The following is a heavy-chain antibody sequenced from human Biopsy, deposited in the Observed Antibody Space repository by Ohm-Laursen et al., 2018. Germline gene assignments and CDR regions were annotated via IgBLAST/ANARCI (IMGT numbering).Heavy chain of an antibody. J-gene: IGHJ2*01. V-gene: IGHV4-31*03. CDR3: VREPKTGTAEAWYFDL. CDR1: GASVKTSGYF. CDR2: ISYNERT. Sequence: TLSLTCRVFGASVKTSGYFWAWIRQRPGKGLEWIGYISYNERTHYNPSLTSRLAISFDTSNNRISLQLRSVSVADTAVYYCVREPKTGTAEAWYFDLWGRGSPVTVPS. D-gene: IGHD3-9*01.